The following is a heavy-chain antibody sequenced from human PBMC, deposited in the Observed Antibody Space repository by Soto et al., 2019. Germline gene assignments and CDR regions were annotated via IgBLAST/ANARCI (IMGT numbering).Heavy chain of an antibody. Sequence: QVQLQESGPGLVKPSQTLSLTCTVSGGSISSGDYYWSWIRQPPGKGLEWIGYIYYSGSTYYNPSLQSRVTISVDTSKNQCSLKLSSVTAADTAVYYCARDRGYDFWSGYSLNWFDPWGQGTLVTVSS. CDR1: GGSISSGDYY. V-gene: IGHV4-30-4*01. CDR2: IYYSGST. D-gene: IGHD3-3*01. J-gene: IGHJ5*02. CDR3: ARDRGYDFWSGYSLNWFDP.